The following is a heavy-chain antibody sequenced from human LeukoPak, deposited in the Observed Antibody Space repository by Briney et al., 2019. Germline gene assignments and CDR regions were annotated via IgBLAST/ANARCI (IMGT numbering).Heavy chain of an antibody. CDR1: GGSISSYY. V-gene: IGHV4-59*01. Sequence: SETLSLTCTVSGGSISSYYWSWIRQPPGKGLEWIGYIYYSGSTNYNPSLKSRVTISVDTSKNQFSLKLSSVTAADTAVYYCARDSSGSGSYYFDYWGQGTLVTVSS. D-gene: IGHD1-26*01. CDR2: IYYSGST. CDR3: ARDSSGSGSYYFDY. J-gene: IGHJ4*02.